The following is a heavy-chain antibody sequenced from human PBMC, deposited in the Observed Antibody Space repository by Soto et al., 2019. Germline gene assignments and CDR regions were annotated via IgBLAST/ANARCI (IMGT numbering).Heavy chain of an antibody. CDR3: ARVRYYDSGSSINWFDP. D-gene: IGHD3-10*01. Sequence: GGSLRLSCAASGFTFSDYDMSWIRQAPGKGLEWVSYISTSGSTIYYADSVKGRFTISRDNAKNSLYLQMNSLRAEDTAVYYCARVRYYDSGSSINWFDPWGQGTLVTVSS. CDR1: GFTFSDYD. CDR2: ISTSGSTI. V-gene: IGHV3-11*01. J-gene: IGHJ5*02.